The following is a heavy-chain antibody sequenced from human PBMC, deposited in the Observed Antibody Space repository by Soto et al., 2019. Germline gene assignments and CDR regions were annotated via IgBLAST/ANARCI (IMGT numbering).Heavy chain of an antibody. CDR2: ISGSGGST. J-gene: IGHJ4*02. D-gene: IGHD3-3*01. Sequence: EVQLLESGGGLVQPGGSLRLSCAASGFTFSSYAMSWVRQAPGKGLEWVSAISGSGGSTYYSDSVKGRFTISRDNSKNTLYLQMNSLRAEDTAVYYCAKDAYYDFWSPGTVDRPFDDWGQGTLVTVSS. V-gene: IGHV3-23*01. CDR1: GFTFSSYA. CDR3: AKDAYYDFWSPGTVDRPFDD.